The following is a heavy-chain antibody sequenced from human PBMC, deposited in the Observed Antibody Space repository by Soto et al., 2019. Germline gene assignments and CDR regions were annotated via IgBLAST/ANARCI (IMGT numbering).Heavy chain of an antibody. CDR2: ISSGSEYR. CDR3: TRDRQLIQDWFDP. J-gene: IGHJ5*02. Sequence: EVQLVESGGGLAKPGGSLRLSCVASGFTFSSYNMNWVRQAPGKGLEWVSFISSGSEYRYYADSVRGRFNISRDNAQNSLYLHLNSLRPEDTAVYYCTRDRQLIQDWFDPRGQGTPVTVSS. D-gene: IGHD1-1*01. CDR1: GFTFSSYN. V-gene: IGHV3-21*01.